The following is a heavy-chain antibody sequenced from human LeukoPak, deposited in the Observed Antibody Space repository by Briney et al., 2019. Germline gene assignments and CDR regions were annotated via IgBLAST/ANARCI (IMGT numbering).Heavy chain of an antibody. D-gene: IGHD3-3*02. CDR1: GFTFSSYG. CDR3: VRDLAFFRSTTTLEDY. J-gene: IGHJ4*02. Sequence: QSGGSLRLSCAASGFTFSSYGMHWVRQAPGKGLEWVAVISYDGSNKYYADSVRGRFTISRDNAKNSLYLQMNNLTAEDTAVYYCVRDLAFFRSTTTLEDYWGQGTLVTVSS. CDR2: ISYDGSNK. V-gene: IGHV3-33*05.